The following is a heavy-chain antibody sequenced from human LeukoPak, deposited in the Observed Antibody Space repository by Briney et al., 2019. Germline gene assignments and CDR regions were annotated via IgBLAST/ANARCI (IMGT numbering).Heavy chain of an antibody. V-gene: IGHV4-39*07. CDR3: ARDANTAMVPPYFDY. CDR1: GGSISSSSYY. Sequence: KPSETLSLTCTVSGGSISSSSYYWGWIRQPPGKGLEWIGSNHYSGSTYYNPSLKSRVTISVDTSKNQFSLKLSSVTAADTAVYYCARDANTAMVPPYFDYWGQGTLVTVSS. CDR2: NHYSGST. J-gene: IGHJ4*02. D-gene: IGHD5-18*01.